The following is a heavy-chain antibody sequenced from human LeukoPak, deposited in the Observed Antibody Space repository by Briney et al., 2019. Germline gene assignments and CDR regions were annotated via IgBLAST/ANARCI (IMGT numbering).Heavy chain of an antibody. D-gene: IGHD5-18*01. CDR2: IYYSENT. CDR3: ARSHKAMAGEGLFDY. J-gene: IGHJ4*02. Sequence: PSETLSLTCTVSGGSISSYYWSWIRQPPGKGLGWIGYIYYSENTNYNPSLKSRVTISVDSSKNQFSLKLSSVTAADTAVYYCARSHKAMAGEGLFDYWGQGTLVTVSS. CDR1: GGSISSYY. V-gene: IGHV4-59*01.